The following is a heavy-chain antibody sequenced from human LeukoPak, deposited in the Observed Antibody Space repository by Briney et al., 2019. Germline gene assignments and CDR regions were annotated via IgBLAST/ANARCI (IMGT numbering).Heavy chain of an antibody. CDR1: GGSISSSSYY. J-gene: IGHJ5*02. V-gene: IGHV4-39*01. Sequence: PSETLSLTCTVSGGSISSSSYYWGWIRQPPGKGLEWIGSIYYSGSTYYNPSLKSRVTISVDTSKNQFSLKLSSVTAADTAVYYCARHVIWFGELCWFDPWGQGTLVTVSS. D-gene: IGHD3-10*01. CDR2: IYYSGST. CDR3: ARHVIWFGELCWFDP.